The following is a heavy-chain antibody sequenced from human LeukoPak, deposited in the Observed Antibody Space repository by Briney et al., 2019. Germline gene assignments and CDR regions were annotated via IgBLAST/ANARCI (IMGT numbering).Heavy chain of an antibody. Sequence: PSFTLSLTCAVSGGSITGHYWNWIRQTPGMRLEWIGYTSYTRSTIYKPYFKGRATMSIDTSKNHPYLNLTSVTATDTAVYYCAKLGHSDGWYLGAFDIWGQGTTVIVSS. CDR3: AKLGHSDGWYLGAFDI. V-gene: IGHV4-59*08. CDR2: TSYTRST. D-gene: IGHD6-19*01. J-gene: IGHJ3*02. CDR1: GGSITGHY.